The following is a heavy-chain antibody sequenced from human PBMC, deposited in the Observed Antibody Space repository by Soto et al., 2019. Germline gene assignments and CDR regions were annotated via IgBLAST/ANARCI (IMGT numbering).Heavy chain of an antibody. J-gene: IGHJ4*02. CDR3: ARRTPPRFFPYFDY. V-gene: IGHV4-34*01. Sequence: SETLSLTCAVYGGSFSGYYWSWIRQPPGKGLEWIGEINHSGSTNYNPSLKSRVTISVDTSKNQFSLKLSSVTAADTAVYYCARRTPPRFFPYFDYWGQGTLVTVSS. D-gene: IGHD3-3*01. CDR1: GGSFSGYY. CDR2: INHSGST.